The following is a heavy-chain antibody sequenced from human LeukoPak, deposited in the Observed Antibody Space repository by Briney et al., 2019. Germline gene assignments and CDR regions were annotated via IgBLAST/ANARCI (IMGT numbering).Heavy chain of an antibody. CDR1: GFTFSSYG. CDR2: ISSGSTYI. CDR3: ARTGYGYNYFDY. Sequence: GGSLRLSCAASGFTFSSYGMNWVRQAPGKGLEWVSSISSGSTYIYYADSMKGRFTISRDNAKNSLYLQMNSPRAEDTAVYYCARTGYGYNYFDYWGQGTLVTVSS. V-gene: IGHV3-21*01. D-gene: IGHD3-16*01. J-gene: IGHJ4*02.